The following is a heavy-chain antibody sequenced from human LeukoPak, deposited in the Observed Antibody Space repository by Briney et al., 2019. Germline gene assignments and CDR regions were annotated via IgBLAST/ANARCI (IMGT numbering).Heavy chain of an antibody. J-gene: IGHJ4*02. CDR1: GFTFSDYY. CDR3: ARVFQEAADLRYFDWLNFDY. V-gene: IGHV3-11*05. D-gene: IGHD3-9*01. Sequence: KPGGSLRLSCAASGFTFSDYYMSWIRQAPGKGLEWVSYISSSSSYTNYADSVKGRFTISRDNAKNSLYLQMNSLRAEDTAVYYCARVFQEAADLRYFDWLNFDYWGQGTLVTVSS. CDR2: ISSSSSYT.